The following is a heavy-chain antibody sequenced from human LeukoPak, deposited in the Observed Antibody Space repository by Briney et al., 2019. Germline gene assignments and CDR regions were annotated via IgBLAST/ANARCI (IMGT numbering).Heavy chain of an antibody. Sequence: SVKVSCKASGGTFSSYAISWVRQAPGQGLERMGGIIPIFGTANYAQKLQGRVTMTTDTSTSTAYMELRSLRSDDTAVYYCARGGLRLGELSPFDYWGQGTLVTVSS. D-gene: IGHD3-16*02. CDR3: ARGGLRLGELSPFDY. CDR1: GGTFSSYA. J-gene: IGHJ4*02. V-gene: IGHV1-69*05. CDR2: IIPIFGTA.